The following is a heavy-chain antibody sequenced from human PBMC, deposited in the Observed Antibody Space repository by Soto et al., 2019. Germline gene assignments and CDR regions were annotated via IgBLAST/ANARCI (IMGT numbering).Heavy chain of an antibody. D-gene: IGHD1-26*01. CDR2: IYHSGTT. CDR3: EREMPYGDGSLAGCAY. V-gene: IGHV4-59*01. CDR1: GDSITGSY. Sequence: PSETLSLTCTVSGDSITGSYWSWIRQPPGKTLEWIGYIYHSGTTTYNPSLKSRVSISVDTSKNQFSLRLTSVIAADTAVYYCEREMPYGDGSLAGCAYWGQGLLVTVSS. J-gene: IGHJ4*02.